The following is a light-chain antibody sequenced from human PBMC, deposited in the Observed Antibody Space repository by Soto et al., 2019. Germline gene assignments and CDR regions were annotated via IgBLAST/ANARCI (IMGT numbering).Light chain of an antibody. J-gene: IGKJ1*01. CDR3: QQYGSAPAWT. Sequence: EIVLTQSPGTLSLSPGERATLSCRASQSISSSYLAWYQQKPSQAPRLLIYGASKRATGIPDRFSGSGSGTDFTLTISRLESEDLAVYYCQQYGSAPAWTFGQGTKVEIK. CDR1: QSISSSY. CDR2: GAS. V-gene: IGKV3-20*01.